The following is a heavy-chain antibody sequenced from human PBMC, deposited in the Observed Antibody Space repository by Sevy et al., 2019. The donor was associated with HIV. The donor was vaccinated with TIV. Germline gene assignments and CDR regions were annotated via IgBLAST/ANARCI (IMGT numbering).Heavy chain of an antibody. CDR2: IFSRGST. V-gene: IGHV3-66*02. J-gene: IGHJ4*02. Sequence: WGSLRLSCAISGFTVNDKYIIWVRQAPGKGLERVSVIFSRGSTYYADSAKGRFTISRDNSKNTVDLQMNSVRAEDTAVYYCVSIFLSYRSGWSYFDYWGQGTLVIVSS. CDR3: VSIFLSYRSGWSYFDY. CDR1: GFTVNDKY. D-gene: IGHD6-19*01.